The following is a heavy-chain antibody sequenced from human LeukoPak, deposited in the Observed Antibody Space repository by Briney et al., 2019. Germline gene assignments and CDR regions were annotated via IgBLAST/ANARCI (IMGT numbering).Heavy chain of an antibody. V-gene: IGHV1-18*01. CDR3: ARATSRSGPDC. CDR2: ISAYNGNT. D-gene: IGHD2-15*01. Sequence: ASVKVSCKASGYSFTSYGISWVRPAPGQGLEWMGWISAYNGNTNYAQKLQGRVTMTTDTSTNTAYMDLRSLRSDDTAVYYCARATSRSGPDCWGQGTLVTVSS. CDR1: GYSFTSYG. J-gene: IGHJ4*02.